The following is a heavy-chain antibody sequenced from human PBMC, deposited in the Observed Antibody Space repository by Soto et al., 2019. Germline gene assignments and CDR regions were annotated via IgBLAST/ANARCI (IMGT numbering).Heavy chain of an antibody. CDR2: IYYSGST. Sequence: SETLSLTCTVSGGSISSGGYYWSWIRQPPGKGLEWVGCIYYSGSTYYNPSLKSRVTISVDTSKNQFSLKLSSVTAADTAVYYCARRWLFFDYWGQGTLVTVSS. V-gene: IGHV4-30-4*01. CDR3: ARRWLFFDY. CDR1: GGSISSGGYY. D-gene: IGHD3-22*01. J-gene: IGHJ4*02.